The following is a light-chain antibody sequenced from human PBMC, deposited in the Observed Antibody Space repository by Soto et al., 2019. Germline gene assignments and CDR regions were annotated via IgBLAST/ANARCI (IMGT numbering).Light chain of an antibody. CDR3: TSFTSSNTWV. CDR1: SSDVGGYNY. CDR2: EVS. V-gene: IGLV2-14*01. J-gene: IGLJ3*02. Sequence: QSVLTQPASVSGSPGHSITISCTGTSSDVGGYNYVSWFQQYPGKAPKLMIYEVSNRPSGVSNRFSGSKSGNTASLTVSGRQAEDEADYYCTSFTSSNTWVFGGGTKLTVL.